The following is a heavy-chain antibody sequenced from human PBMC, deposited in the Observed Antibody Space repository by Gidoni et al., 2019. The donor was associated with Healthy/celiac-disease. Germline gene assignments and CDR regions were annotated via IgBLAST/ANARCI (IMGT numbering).Heavy chain of an antibody. Sequence: QVQLQQWGAGLLKPSETLSLTCAVYGGSFSGYYWNWIRQSPGKGLEWIGEINHSGSTNYNPSLKSRVTISVDTSKNQFSLELSSVTAADTAVYYCARRAIYYYYYAMDVWGQGTTVTVSS. V-gene: IGHV4-34*01. J-gene: IGHJ6*02. CDR2: INHSGST. CDR1: GGSFSGYY. CDR3: ARRAIYYYYYAMDV.